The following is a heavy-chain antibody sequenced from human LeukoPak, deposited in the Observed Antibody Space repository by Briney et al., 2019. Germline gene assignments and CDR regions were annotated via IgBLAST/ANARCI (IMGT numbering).Heavy chain of an antibody. D-gene: IGHD4-17*01. CDR2: MSGSAGDT. Sequence: GGSLRLPCAASGFTFSSYAMSWVRQAPGKGLEWVSAMSGSAGDTYYADAVMGRFTISRDNPNNTLYLQMNSLRAEDTAVYYCAKEGFYGDFEYYFDSWGQGALVTVSS. CDR3: AKEGFYGDFEYYFDS. V-gene: IGHV3-23*01. J-gene: IGHJ4*02. CDR1: GFTFSSYA.